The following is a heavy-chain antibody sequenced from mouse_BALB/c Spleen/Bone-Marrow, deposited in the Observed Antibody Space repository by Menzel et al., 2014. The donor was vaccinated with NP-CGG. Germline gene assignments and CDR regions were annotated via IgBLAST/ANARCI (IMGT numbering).Heavy chain of an antibody. CDR2: IWAGGST. CDR3: ARDWDWYFDV. Sequence: QVQLQQSGPGLVAPSQSLSITYTVSGFSLTSYGVHWVRQPPGKGLEWLGVIWAGGSTNYNSALMSRLSISKDNSKSQVFLKMNSLQTDDTATYYCARDWDWYFDVWGAGTTVTVSS. J-gene: IGHJ1*01. V-gene: IGHV2-9*02. D-gene: IGHD4-1*01. CDR1: GFSLTSYG.